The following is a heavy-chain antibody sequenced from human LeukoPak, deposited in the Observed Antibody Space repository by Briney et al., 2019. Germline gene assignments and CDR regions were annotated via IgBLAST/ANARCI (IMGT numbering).Heavy chain of an antibody. CDR2: IFYSGST. J-gene: IGHJ4*02. V-gene: IGHV4-30-4*07. CDR1: ARSISSGGYS. CDR3: AGIKTDYYGSGSIDY. Sequence: SECLSLTCAVSARSISSGGYSWSWILQPPGKGLEWIGLIFYSGSTYYNPSLKSRVTISVDTSKNQFSLKLSSVTAADTAVYYCAGIKTDYYGSGSIDYWGQGTLVTVSS. D-gene: IGHD3-10*01.